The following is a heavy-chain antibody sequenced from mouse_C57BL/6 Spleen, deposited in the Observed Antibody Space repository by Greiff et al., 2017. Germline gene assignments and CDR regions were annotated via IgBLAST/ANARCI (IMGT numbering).Heavy chain of an antibody. CDR3: ARCYYYGSSYGYYFDY. Sequence: VQLQQPGAELVKPGASVKLSCKASGYTFTSYWMHWVKQRPGQGLEWIGMIHPNSGSTNYNEKFKSKATLTVDKSSSTAYMQLSSLTSEDSAVYYCARCYYYGSSYGYYFDYWGQGTTLTVSS. CDR2: IHPNSGST. D-gene: IGHD1-1*01. V-gene: IGHV1-64*01. CDR1: GYTFTSYW. J-gene: IGHJ2*01.